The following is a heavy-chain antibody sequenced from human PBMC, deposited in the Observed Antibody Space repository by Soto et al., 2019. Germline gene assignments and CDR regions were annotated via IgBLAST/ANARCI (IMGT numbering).Heavy chain of an antibody. J-gene: IGHJ4*02. D-gene: IGHD3-22*01. Sequence: QITLKESGPTLVKPTQTLTLTCTFSGFSLSTSGVGVGWIRQPPGKALEWLALIYWDDDKRYSPSLKCRLTITKDTSKNHLVLTMTIMDPVDTATYYCAHRRDYYESRGSWLFDYWGQGTLVTVSS. CDR2: IYWDDDK. CDR3: AHRRDYYESRGSWLFDY. CDR1: GFSLSTSGVG. V-gene: IGHV2-5*02.